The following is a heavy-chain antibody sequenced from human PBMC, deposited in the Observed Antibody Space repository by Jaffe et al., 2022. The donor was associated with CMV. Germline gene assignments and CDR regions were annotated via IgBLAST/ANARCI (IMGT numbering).Heavy chain of an antibody. J-gene: IGHJ6*02. CDR2: INSDGSST. CDR1: GFTFSSYW. CDR3: ARASPLAGPLDV. D-gene: IGHD6-25*01. Sequence: EVQLVESGGGLVQPGGSLRLSCAASGFTFSSYWMHWVRQAPGKGLVWVSRINSDGSSTSYADSVKGRFTISRDNAKNTLYLQMNSLRAEDTAVYYCARASPLAGPLDVWGQGTTVTVSS. V-gene: IGHV3-74*01.